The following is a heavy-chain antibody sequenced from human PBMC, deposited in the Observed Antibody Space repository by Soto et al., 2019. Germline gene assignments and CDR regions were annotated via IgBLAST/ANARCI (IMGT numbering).Heavy chain of an antibody. J-gene: IGHJ4*02. CDR3: ARASGVGYGQPFDY. CDR2: IYHSGST. CDR1: GGSISSGGYS. Sequence: SETLSLTCAVSGGSISSGGYSWSWIRQPPGKGLEWIGYIYHSGSTYYNPSLKSRVTISVDRSKNQFSLKLSSVTAADTAVYYCARASGVGYGQPFDYWGQGTLVTVSS. D-gene: IGHD2-21*02. V-gene: IGHV4-30-2*01.